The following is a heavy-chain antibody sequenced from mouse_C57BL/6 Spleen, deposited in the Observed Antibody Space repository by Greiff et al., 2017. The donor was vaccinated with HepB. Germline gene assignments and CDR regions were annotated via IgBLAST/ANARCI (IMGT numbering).Heavy chain of an antibody. CDR1: GYSFTGYY. CDR3: ARAVYDYDGPYYLDY. V-gene: IGHV1-42*01. D-gene: IGHD2-4*01. CDR2: INPSTGGT. J-gene: IGHJ2*01. Sequence: VQLQQSGPELVKPGASVKISCKASGYSFTGYYMNWVKQSPEKSLEWIGEINPSTGGTTYNQKFKAKATLTVDKSSSTAYMQLKSLTSEDSAVYYCARAVYDYDGPYYLDYWGQGTTLTVSS.